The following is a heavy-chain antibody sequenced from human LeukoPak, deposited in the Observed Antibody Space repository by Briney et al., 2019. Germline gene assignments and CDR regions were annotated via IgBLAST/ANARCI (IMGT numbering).Heavy chain of an antibody. D-gene: IGHD3-10*01. CDR2: IYYSGST. V-gene: IGHV4-59*01. CDR3: ARVPDYGYYFDY. Sequence: SETLSLTCTVSGGSISSYYWSWIRQPPGKGLEWIGYIYYSGSTNYNPSLKSRVTISVDTSKNQFSLKLSSVTAADTAVYCCARVPDYGYYFDYWGQGTLVTVSS. J-gene: IGHJ4*02. CDR1: GGSISSYY.